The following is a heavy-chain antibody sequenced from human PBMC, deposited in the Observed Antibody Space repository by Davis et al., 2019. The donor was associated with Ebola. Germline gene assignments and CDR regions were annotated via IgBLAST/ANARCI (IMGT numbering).Heavy chain of an antibody. CDR1: GGSISSYY. D-gene: IGHD3-22*01. Sequence: GSLRLSCTVSGGSISSYYWSWIRQPPGKGLEWIGYLYFSGSTFYNPSLKSRVTISVDTSKNQFSLKLSSVTAADTAVYYCARLWYDSSGHYGGWFDPWGQGTLVTVSS. CDR2: LYFSGST. J-gene: IGHJ5*02. V-gene: IGHV4-59*12. CDR3: ARLWYDSSGHYGGWFDP.